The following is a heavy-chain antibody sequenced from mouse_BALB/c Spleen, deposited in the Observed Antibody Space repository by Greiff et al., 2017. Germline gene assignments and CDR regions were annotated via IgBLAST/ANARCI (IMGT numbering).Heavy chain of an antibody. J-gene: IGHJ1*01. CDR1: GFTFSSYA. CDR2: ISSGGST. Sequence: DVKLVESGGGLVKPGGSLKLSCAASGFTFSSYAMSWVRQTPEKRLEWVASISSGGSTYYPDSVKGRFTISRDNARNILYLQMSSLRSEDTAMYYCAREEGGYFDVWGAGTTVTVSS. V-gene: IGHV5-6-5*01. CDR3: AREEGGYFDV.